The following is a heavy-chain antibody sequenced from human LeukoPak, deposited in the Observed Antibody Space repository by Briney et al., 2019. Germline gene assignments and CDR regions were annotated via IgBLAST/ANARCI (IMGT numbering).Heavy chain of an antibody. CDR2: ISSSSSTI. D-gene: IGHD2/OR15-2a*01. V-gene: IGHV3-48*01. J-gene: IGHJ4*02. Sequence: GGSLRLSCAASGFTFSSYSMNWVRQAPGKGPEWVSYISSSSSTIYYADSVKGRFTISRDNAKNSLYLQMNSLRAEDTAVYYCARDKPSLSSGNFDYWGQGTLVTVSS. CDR1: GFTFSSYS. CDR3: ARDKPSLSSGNFDY.